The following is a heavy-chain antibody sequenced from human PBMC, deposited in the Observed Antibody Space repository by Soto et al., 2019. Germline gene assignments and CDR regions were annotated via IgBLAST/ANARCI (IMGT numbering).Heavy chain of an antibody. V-gene: IGHV4-31*02. D-gene: IGHD2-15*01. Sequence: HPGKGLEWIGYIYYSGSTYYKPSLKSRVTISVDTSKNQFSLKLSSVTAADTAVYYCLFFKAEEGIRDTVPVSAFLLNRSSDL. J-gene: IGHJ2*01. CDR3: LFFKAEEGIRDTVPVSAFLLNRSSDL. CDR2: IYYSGST.